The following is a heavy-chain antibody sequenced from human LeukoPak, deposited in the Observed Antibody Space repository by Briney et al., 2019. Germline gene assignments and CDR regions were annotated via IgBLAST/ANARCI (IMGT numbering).Heavy chain of an antibody. D-gene: IGHD2-15*01. CDR3: AKGLRALLVAATPIDY. CDR2: ISGSGGST. V-gene: IGHV3-23*01. Sequence: GGSLRLSCAASGFTFSSYAMSWVRQAPGKGLEWVSAISGSGGSTYYADSVKGRFTISRDNSKNTLYLQMNSLRAEDTAVYYCAKGLRALLVAATPIDYWGQGTLVTVSS. J-gene: IGHJ4*02. CDR1: GFTFSSYA.